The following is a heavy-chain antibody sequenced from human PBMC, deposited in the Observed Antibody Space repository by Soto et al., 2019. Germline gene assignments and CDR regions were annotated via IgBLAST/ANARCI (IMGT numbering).Heavy chain of an antibody. Sequence: EVQLVESGGGLVQPGGSLRLSCAASEFIFSSYWMHWVRQAPGKGLVWVSRINSDGSSISYADSVKGLFTISRDNAKNTLYLQMNSLSAEDTAVYFCARGGYSSSYYNYFYFMDVWGKGTTVTVSS. D-gene: IGHD6-6*01. CDR3: ARGGYSSSYYNYFYFMDV. V-gene: IGHV3-74*01. CDR2: INSDGSSI. J-gene: IGHJ6*03. CDR1: EFIFSSYW.